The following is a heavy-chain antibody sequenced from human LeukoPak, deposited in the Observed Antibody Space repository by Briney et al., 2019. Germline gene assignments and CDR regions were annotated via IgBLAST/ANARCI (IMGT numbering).Heavy chain of an antibody. CDR3: ARLQQWLDTYYFDY. V-gene: IGHV4-59*08. J-gene: IGHJ4*02. CDR1: GGSISSYY. D-gene: IGHD6-19*01. CDR2: IYYSGST. Sequence: SETLSLTCTASGGSISSYYWSWIRQPPGMGLEWIGYIYYSGSTNYNPSLKSRVTISVDTSKNQFSLKLSSVTAADTAVYYCARLQQWLDTYYFDYWGQGTLVTVSS.